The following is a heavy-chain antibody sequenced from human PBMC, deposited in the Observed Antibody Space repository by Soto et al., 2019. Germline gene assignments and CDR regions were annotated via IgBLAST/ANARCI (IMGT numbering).Heavy chain of an antibody. V-gene: IGHV1-18*01. J-gene: IGHJ4*02. CDR2: ISAYNGNT. CDR1: GYTFSSYH. CDR3: ARDLAPVDY. Sequence: QIQLVQSGAEVKKPGASVKVSCKASGYTFSSYHITWVRQAPGQGLEWMGWISAYNGNTNYAQNLQGRVTMTTDPSTSTAYRELRSLRSDDTAGYYCARDLAPVDYWGQGTLVTVSS.